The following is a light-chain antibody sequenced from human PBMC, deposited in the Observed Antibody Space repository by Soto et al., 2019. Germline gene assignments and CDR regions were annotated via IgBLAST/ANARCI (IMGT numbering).Light chain of an antibody. CDR2: EVN. CDR1: SSDVGGYNF. CDR3: SSYTISSTLVV. J-gene: IGLJ2*01. V-gene: IGLV2-14*01. Sequence: QSALTQSASVSGSPGQSITISCTGTSSDVGGYNFVSWYQQHPGKAPKLMIFEVNNRPSGVSTRFSGSKSGNTASLTISGLQAEDEADYYCSSYTISSTLVVFGGGTKLTVL.